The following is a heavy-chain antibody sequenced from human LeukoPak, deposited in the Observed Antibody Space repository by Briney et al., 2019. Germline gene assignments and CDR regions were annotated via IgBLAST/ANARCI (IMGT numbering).Heavy chain of an antibody. Sequence: GGSLRLSCAASGFIFSSKGMTWVRQAPGKGQEWVSALSGSGDSIYYADSVKGRFTISRDNSKNTLYLQMNSLRAEDTATYYCAKDSPVMTSWGQGTLVTVSS. J-gene: IGHJ4*02. CDR3: AKDSPVMTS. CDR2: LSGSGDSI. V-gene: IGHV3-23*01. D-gene: IGHD2-21*01. CDR1: GFIFSSKG.